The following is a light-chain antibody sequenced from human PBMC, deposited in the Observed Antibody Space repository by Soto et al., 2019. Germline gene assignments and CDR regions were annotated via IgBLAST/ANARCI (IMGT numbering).Light chain of an antibody. Sequence: QSVLTQPPSVSAAPGLTVTISCSGTSSNIGNNNVSWYQQHPETNPKVIIFDNDDRPSGTPDRFSGSKSGTSAPLVITELQTGDEADYYCGTWDRTLSSDVFGGGTKLTVL. CDR2: DND. J-gene: IGLJ2*01. CDR1: SSNIGNNN. CDR3: GTWDRTLSSDV. V-gene: IGLV1-51*01.